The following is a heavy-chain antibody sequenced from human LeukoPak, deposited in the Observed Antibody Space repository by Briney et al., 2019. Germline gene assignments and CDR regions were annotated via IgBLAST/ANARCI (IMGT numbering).Heavy chain of an antibody. CDR2: IIPILGIA. V-gene: IGHV1-69*04. CDR3: ARDVDYYDSSGYDAFDI. Sequence: VASVKVSCKASGGTFSSYATSWVRQAPGQGLEWMGRIIPILGIANYAQKFQGRVTITADKSTSTAYMELSSLRSEDTAVYYCARDVDYYDSSGYDAFDIWGQGTMVTVSS. D-gene: IGHD3-22*01. J-gene: IGHJ3*02. CDR1: GGTFSSYA.